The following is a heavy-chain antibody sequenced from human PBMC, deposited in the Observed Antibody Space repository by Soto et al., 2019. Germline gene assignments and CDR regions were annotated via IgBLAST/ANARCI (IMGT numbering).Heavy chain of an antibody. Sequence: QVQLVQSGAEVKKPGSSVKVSCKASGGSFRREDINWLRQAPGQGPEWMGNILPFFGTADYAQKFQGRVTVTADMSTTTVYMELNSLRVEDTAVYYCARRHEFGGNSDAFDVWGQGTTVIVSS. V-gene: IGHV1-69*14. CDR2: ILPFFGTA. J-gene: IGHJ3*01. CDR3: ARRHEFGGNSDAFDV. CDR1: GGSFRRED. D-gene: IGHD2-15*01.